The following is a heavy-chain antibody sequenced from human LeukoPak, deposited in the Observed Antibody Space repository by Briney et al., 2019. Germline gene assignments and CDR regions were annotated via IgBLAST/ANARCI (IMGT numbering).Heavy chain of an antibody. CDR1: GGSISSYY. Sequence: SETLSFTCTVPGGSISSYYWSWIRQPPGKGLEWIGYIYYSGSTNYNPSLKSRVSISGDTSKNQFSLKLSSVTAADTAVYYCARTQWLPPNWVDPWGQGTLVTVSS. V-gene: IGHV4-59*01. CDR3: ARTQWLPPNWVDP. CDR2: IYYSGST. J-gene: IGHJ5*02. D-gene: IGHD6-19*01.